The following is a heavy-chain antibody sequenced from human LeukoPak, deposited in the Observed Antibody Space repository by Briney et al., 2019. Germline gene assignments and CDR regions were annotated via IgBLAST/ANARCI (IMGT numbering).Heavy chain of an antibody. D-gene: IGHD5-18*01. Sequence: PGGSLRLSCAASGVTFSNAWMSWVRQAPGKGLEWVGRIKSKTDGGTTDYAAPVKGRFTISRDDSKNTLYLQMNSLKTEDTAVYYCTTENRGYSYGQRGDYWGQGTLVTVSS. V-gene: IGHV3-15*01. CDR1: GVTFSNAW. CDR3: TTENRGYSYGQRGDY. CDR2: IKSKTDGGTT. J-gene: IGHJ4*02.